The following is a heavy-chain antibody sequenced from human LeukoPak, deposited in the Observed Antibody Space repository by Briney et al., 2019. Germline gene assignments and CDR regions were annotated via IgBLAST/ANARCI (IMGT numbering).Heavy chain of an antibody. Sequence: SETLSLTCTVSGGSISSYYCRWIRQPPGKGLEWIGYIYYSGSTNYNPSLKSRVTISVDTSKNQFSLKLSSVTAADTAVYYCARGGLWPFLVDYWGQGTLVTVSS. CDR3: ARGGLWPFLVDY. D-gene: IGHD2-21*01. CDR2: IYYSGST. V-gene: IGHV4-59*01. J-gene: IGHJ4*02. CDR1: GGSISSYY.